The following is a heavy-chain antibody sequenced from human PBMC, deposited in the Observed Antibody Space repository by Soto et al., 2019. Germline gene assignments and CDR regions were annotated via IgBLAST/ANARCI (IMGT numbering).Heavy chain of an antibody. CDR3: ARGFPTGGYHNGNWFDP. CDR2: IHYSGTT. CDR1: GGSISSGGYY. J-gene: IGHJ5*02. D-gene: IGHD1-26*01. V-gene: IGHV4-31*03. Sequence: SETLSLTCTVSGGSISSGGYYWSWIRQHPGKGLEWIGYIHYSGTTYYIPSLKSRITMSIDTSKNQFSLRLSSVTAADTAVFYCARGFPTGGYHNGNWFDPWGQGTLVTVSS.